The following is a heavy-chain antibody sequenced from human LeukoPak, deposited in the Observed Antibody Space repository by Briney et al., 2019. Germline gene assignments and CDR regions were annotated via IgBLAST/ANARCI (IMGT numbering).Heavy chain of an antibody. J-gene: IGHJ4*02. V-gene: IGHV1-18*04. D-gene: IGHD2-2*01. CDR1: GYTFTSYG. CDR2: ISAHNGNT. Sequence: ASVKVSCKASGYTFTSYGISWVRQAPGQGLEWMGWISAHNGNTNYAQKLQGRVTMTTDTSTSTAYMELRSLRSDDTAVYYCARDGALGPAGYCSSTSCRSGGIDYWGQGTLVTVSS. CDR3: ARDGALGPAGYCSSTSCRSGGIDY.